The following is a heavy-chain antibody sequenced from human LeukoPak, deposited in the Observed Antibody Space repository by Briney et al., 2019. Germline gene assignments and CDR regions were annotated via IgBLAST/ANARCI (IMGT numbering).Heavy chain of an antibody. CDR1: GXTFSNAW. V-gene: IGHV3-15*01. J-gene: IGHJ4*02. CDR2: IKSTTVDGTP. CDR3: TTGPGNSGY. Sequence: GGSLRLSCAVSGXTFSNAWMSWVRQAPGKGLEWVGRIKSTTVDGTPEYAAPVKGRFTISRDDSKNTVYLQMNSLKTEDTAVYYCTTGPGNSGYWGQGTLVTVSS. D-gene: IGHD4-23*01.